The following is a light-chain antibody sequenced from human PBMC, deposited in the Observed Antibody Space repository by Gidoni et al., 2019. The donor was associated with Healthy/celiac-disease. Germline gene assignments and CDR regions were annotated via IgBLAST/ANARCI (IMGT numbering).Light chain of an antibody. CDR3: QQANSFPVT. CDR2: AAS. J-gene: IGKJ4*01. Sequence: DIQMTQSPSSVYASVGDRVTITCRASQGSSSWLAWYQQKPGKAPKLLIYAASSLQSGVPSRFSGSGGTDFTLTISSLQPEDFATYYCQQANSFPVTFGGGTKVEIK. V-gene: IGKV1-12*01. CDR1: QGSSSW.